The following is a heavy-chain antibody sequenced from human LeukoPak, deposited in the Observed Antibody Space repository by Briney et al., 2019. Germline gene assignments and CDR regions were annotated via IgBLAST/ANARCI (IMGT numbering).Heavy chain of an antibody. CDR1: GGSISSSSYY. Sequence: SETLSLTCTVSGGSISSSSYYWGWIRQPPGKGLEWIGSIYYSGSTYYNPSLKSRVTISVDTSKNQFSLKLSSVTAADTAVYYCARGSGSYYLIYFDYWGQGTLVTVSS. CDR2: IYYSGST. CDR3: ARGSGSYYLIYFDY. J-gene: IGHJ4*02. D-gene: IGHD1-26*01. V-gene: IGHV4-39*01.